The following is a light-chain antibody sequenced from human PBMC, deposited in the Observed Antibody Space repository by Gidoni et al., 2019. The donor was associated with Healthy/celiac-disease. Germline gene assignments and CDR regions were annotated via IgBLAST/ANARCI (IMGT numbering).Light chain of an antibody. CDR1: QSVSSY. Sequence: EIVLTQSPATLSLSPGERAPLSCRASQSVSSYLAWYQQKPGQAPRLLIYDASNRATGIPARFSGSGSGTDFTLTISSLEPEDFAVYYCQQRSNWPWTFGQETKVEIK. V-gene: IGKV3-11*01. CDR3: QQRSNWPWT. CDR2: DAS. J-gene: IGKJ1*01.